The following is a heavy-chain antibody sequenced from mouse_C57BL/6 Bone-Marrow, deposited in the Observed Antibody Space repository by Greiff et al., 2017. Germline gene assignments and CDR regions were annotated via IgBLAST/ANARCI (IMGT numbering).Heavy chain of an antibody. D-gene: IGHD2-1*01. Sequence: QVQLQQSGAELVMPGASVKLSCKASGYTFTSYWMHWVKQRPGQGLEWIGEIDPSDSYTNYNQKFKGKSTLTVDKSSRTAYMQLRSLTSEDSAVCYCARCPSTMVTMYFDVWGTGTTLTVSS. J-gene: IGHJ1*03. V-gene: IGHV1-69*01. CDR1: GYTFTSYW. CDR3: ARCPSTMVTMYFDV. CDR2: IDPSDSYT.